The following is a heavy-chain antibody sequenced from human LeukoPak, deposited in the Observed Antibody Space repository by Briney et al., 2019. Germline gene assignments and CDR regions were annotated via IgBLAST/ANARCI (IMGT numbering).Heavy chain of an antibody. J-gene: IGHJ3*02. CDR2: INHSGST. Sequence: PSETLSLTCAVYGGSFSGYYWSWIRQPPEKGLEWIGEINHSGSTNYNPSLKSRVTISVDTSKNQFSLKLSSVTAADTAVYHCARVGYCSSTSCRDAFDIWGQGTMVTVSS. CDR3: ARVGYCSSTSCRDAFDI. CDR1: GGSFSGYY. V-gene: IGHV4-34*01. D-gene: IGHD2-2*01.